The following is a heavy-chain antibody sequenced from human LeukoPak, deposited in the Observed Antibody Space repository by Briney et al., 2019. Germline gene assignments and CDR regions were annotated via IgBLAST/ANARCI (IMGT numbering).Heavy chain of an antibody. V-gene: IGHV5-51*01. Sequence: GSSLKISSKGSGYSFTSYWIAWVRQMPGKGLEWMGINFPDDSATRYSPSYQGQVTISADKSISTAYLQWSSLKASDTAMYYCARRQGSSPTGFDYWGQGTLVTVSS. J-gene: IGHJ4*02. CDR3: ARRQGSSPTGFDY. CDR1: GYSFTSYW. CDR2: NFPDDSAT. D-gene: IGHD6-13*01.